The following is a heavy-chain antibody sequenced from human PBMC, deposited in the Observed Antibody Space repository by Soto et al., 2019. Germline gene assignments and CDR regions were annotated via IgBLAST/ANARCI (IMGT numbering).Heavy chain of an antibody. CDR1: SFTFGTFA. CDR3: ARDYYYDGSGHFDY. J-gene: IGHJ4*02. D-gene: IGHD3-22*01. CDR2: ISHDGNTK. Sequence: QVQLVEPGGGVVQPGRSLRLSCAVSSFTFGTFAMHWVRQTPDKGLEWVAFISHDGNTKWYADSVQGRFAISRDNSKNMLYLQMNSLTAEDTAVYYCARDYYYDGSGHFDYWGQGTQVTVSS. V-gene: IGHV3-30*09.